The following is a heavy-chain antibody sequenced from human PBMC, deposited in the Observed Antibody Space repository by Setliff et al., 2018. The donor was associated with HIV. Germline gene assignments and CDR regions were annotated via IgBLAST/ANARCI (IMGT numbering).Heavy chain of an antibody. CDR1: GGSFSGYY. CDR3: ATYNWNFIVGY. CDR2: INHYGST. Sequence: PSETLSLTCAVYGGSFSGYYWSWIRQPPGKGLEWIGEINHYGSTNYNPSLKSRVTISVDTSKNQFSLKLSSVTAADTAVYYCATYNWNFIVGYWGQGTLVTVSS. J-gene: IGHJ4*02. D-gene: IGHD1-7*01. V-gene: IGHV4-34*01.